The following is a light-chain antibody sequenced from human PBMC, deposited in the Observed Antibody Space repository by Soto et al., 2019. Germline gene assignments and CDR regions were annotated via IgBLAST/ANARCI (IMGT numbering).Light chain of an antibody. CDR2: WAS. V-gene: IGKV4-1*01. J-gene: IGKJ1*01. CDR3: QQYYATPRT. CDR1: QSVLYSSNNKNY. Sequence: DIVMTHSPASLAVCLGERATINCKSSQSVLYSSNNKNYLAWYQQKPGQPPKLLIYWASTRESGVPDRFSGSGSGTDFTLTISSLQAADVAVYYCQQYYATPRTFGQGTKVDI.